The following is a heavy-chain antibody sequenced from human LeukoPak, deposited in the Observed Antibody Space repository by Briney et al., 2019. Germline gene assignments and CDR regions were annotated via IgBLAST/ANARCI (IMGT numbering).Heavy chain of an antibody. D-gene: IGHD3-22*01. CDR2: ISGDNSNT. CDR1: GYTFFDIYG. J-gene: IGHJ4*02. V-gene: IGHV1-18*01. CDR3: ARDLSRGSGYFGTY. Sequence: ASVKDSCKAFGYTFFDIYGFSWGRQAPGEGLEWMGWISGDNSNTNYAQSFQGRLTLTTDTSTNTAYMELRSLRSDDTAVYYCARDLSRGSGYFGTYWGQGTLVTVSS.